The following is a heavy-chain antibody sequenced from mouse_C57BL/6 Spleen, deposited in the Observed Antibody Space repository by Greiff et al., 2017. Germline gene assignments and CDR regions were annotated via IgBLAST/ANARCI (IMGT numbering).Heavy chain of an antibody. CDR2: IYPGDGDT. D-gene: IGHD1-1*01. CDR3: ARRGNYYGSSVFDY. Sequence: QVQLQQSGPELVKPGASVKISCKASGYAFSSSWMNWVKQRPGKGLEWIGRIYPGDGDTNYNGKFKGKATLTADKSSSTAYMQLSSLTSEDSAVYFCARRGNYYGSSVFDYWGQGTTLTVSS. CDR1: GYAFSSSW. J-gene: IGHJ2*01. V-gene: IGHV1-82*01.